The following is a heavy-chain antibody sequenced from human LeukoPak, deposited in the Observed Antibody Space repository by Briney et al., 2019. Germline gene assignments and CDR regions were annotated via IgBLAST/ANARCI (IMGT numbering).Heavy chain of an antibody. CDR2: IYPDDSDT. CDR1: GYNFTNYW. V-gene: IGHV5-51*01. D-gene: IGHD6-13*01. CDR3: ARQGSYSSSWYNIDY. J-gene: IGHJ4*02. Sequence: GESLKISCKGSGYNFTNYWIGWVRQMPGKGLEWVGMIYPDDSDTRYSPSFQGQVTISADKSINTACLQWGSLKASDPAMYYCARQGSYSSSWYNIDYWGQGTPVTVSS.